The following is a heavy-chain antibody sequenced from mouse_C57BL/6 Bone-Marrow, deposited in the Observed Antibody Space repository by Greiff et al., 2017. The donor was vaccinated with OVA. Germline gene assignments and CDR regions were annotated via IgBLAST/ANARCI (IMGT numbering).Heavy chain of an antibody. J-gene: IGHJ2*01. V-gene: IGHV3-6*01. CDR2: ISYDGSN. Sequence: EVQLQESGPGLVKPSQSLSLTCSVTGYSITSGYYWNWIRQFPGNKLEWMGYISYDGSNNYNPSLKNRISITRDTSKNQFFLKLNSVTTEDTATYYCAREELRLRGNYYFDYWGQGTTLTVSS. D-gene: IGHD3-2*02. CDR1: GYSITSGYY. CDR3: AREELRLRGNYYFDY.